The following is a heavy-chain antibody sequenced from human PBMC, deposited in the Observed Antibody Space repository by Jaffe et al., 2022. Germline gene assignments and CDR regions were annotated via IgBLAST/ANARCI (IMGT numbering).Heavy chain of an antibody. J-gene: IGHJ4*02. CDR1: GFTFSISW. V-gene: IGHV3-74*01. Sequence: EVQLVESGGGLVQPGGSLRLSCEASGFTFSISWMHWVRQAPGKGLVWVSRIKSDGSDTTYADSVKGRFTISRDNTKNTLYLQMNSLRAEDTAVYYCAKGAAPVNWGQGTLVTVSS. CDR3: AKGAAPVN. D-gene: IGHD6-25*01. CDR2: IKSDGSDT.